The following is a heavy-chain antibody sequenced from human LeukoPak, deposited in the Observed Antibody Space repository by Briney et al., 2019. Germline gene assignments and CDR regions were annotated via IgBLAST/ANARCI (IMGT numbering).Heavy chain of an antibody. V-gene: IGHV3-30-3*01. D-gene: IGHD3-9*01. Sequence: GGSLRLSCAASGFSLSSYAMQWVRQAPGKGPEWVSGISEDATNKYHADSVKGRFTISRDNSKSTLHLQMDSLRPEDTAVYYCARSMRGYAILTGYFDYWGQGTLVTVSS. CDR1: GFSLSSYA. CDR3: ARSMRGYAILTGYFDY. J-gene: IGHJ4*02. CDR2: ISEDATNK.